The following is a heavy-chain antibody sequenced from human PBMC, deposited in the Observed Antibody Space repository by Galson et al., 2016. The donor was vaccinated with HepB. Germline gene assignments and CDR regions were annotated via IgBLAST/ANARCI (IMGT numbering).Heavy chain of an antibody. CDR2: INGDGSDK. CDR1: GFSFSHFR. J-gene: IGHJ4*02. D-gene: IGHD5-12*01. V-gene: IGHV3-7*01. CDR3: ARENGAYEYLND. Sequence: SLRLSCAASGFSFSHFRMTWVRQAPGKGLEWVATINGDGSDKYYAESVKGRFTISRDNTKNSLSLQMNSLRAEETALYYCARENGAYEYLNDWGQGTTVNVSS.